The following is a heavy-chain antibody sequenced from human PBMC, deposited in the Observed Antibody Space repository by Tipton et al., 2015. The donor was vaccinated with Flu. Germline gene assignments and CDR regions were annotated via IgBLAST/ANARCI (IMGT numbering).Heavy chain of an antibody. V-gene: IGHV4-59*01. CDR3: ARASSGPPRSHFDY. D-gene: IGHD3-10*01. CDR2: IYYSGST. J-gene: IGHJ4*02. Sequence: TLSLTCTVSGGSISSYYWSWIRQPPGKGLEWIGYIYYSGSTNYNPSLKSRVTIAVDTSKNQFSLKLSSVTAADTAVYYCARASSGPPRSHFDYWGQGTLVTVSS. CDR1: GGSISSYY.